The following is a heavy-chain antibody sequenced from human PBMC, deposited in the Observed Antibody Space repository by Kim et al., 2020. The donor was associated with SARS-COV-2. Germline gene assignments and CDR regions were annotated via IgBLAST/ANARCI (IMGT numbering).Heavy chain of an antibody. Sequence: SGGSAFYANSVQGRFTISRDNSKNTLYLQMNSLRAEDTAVYYCARDLGDYWGQGTLVTVSS. CDR3: ARDLGDY. J-gene: IGHJ4*02. D-gene: IGHD3-16*01. CDR2: SGGSA. V-gene: IGHV3-66*01.